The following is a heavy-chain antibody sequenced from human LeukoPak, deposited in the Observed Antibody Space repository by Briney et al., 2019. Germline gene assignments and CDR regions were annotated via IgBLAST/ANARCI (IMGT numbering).Heavy chain of an antibody. CDR1: GFTFSSYA. Sequence: GGSLRLSCAASGFTFSSYAMNWVRQAPGKGLEWVSGITAGGDSTDYADSVKGRFTISRDNSKNTLYLQMDSLRAEDTAVYYCEKRVGIAVAGPGDHWGQGTLVTVSS. V-gene: IGHV3-23*01. CDR2: ITAGGDST. J-gene: IGHJ5*02. CDR3: EKRVGIAVAGPGDH. D-gene: IGHD6-19*01.